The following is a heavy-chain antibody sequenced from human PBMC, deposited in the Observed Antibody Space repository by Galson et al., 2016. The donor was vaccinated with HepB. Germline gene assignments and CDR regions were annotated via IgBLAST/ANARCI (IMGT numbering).Heavy chain of an antibody. CDR3: ARVFSSSWFYYFDF. CDR2: IYYSGIT. J-gene: IGHJ4*02. D-gene: IGHD6-13*01. CDR1: GGSVNSGRYY. V-gene: IGHV4-61*01. Sequence: ETLSITCTVSGGSVNSGRYYWSWLRQPPGKGLEWIGYIYYSGITNYKPSLKSRVAISVDTSKNQFSLKLTSVTAADAAVYYCARVFSSSWFYYFDFWGQGIQVTVSS.